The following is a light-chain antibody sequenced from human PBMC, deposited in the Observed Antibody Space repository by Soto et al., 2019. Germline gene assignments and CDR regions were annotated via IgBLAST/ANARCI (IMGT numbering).Light chain of an antibody. Sequence: SYELTQPPSVSVAPGQTASITCGGNNIGSKSVHWYQQKLGQAPVLVVYDDSGRPSGIPGRFSGSNSGNTATLTVSRVEAGDEADYYCQVWDSGSDHYVFGTGTKLTVL. CDR3: QVWDSGSDHYV. CDR1: NIGSKS. CDR2: DDS. J-gene: IGLJ1*01. V-gene: IGLV3-21*02.